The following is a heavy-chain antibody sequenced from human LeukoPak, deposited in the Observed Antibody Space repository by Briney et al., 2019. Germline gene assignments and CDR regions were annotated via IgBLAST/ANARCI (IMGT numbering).Heavy chain of an antibody. Sequence: SETLSLSCTVSGGSISSGGYYWSWIRQHPGKGLEWIGYIYYSGSTYYNPSLKSRVTISVDTSKNQFSLKLSSVTAADTAVYYCARVETTANAFDIWGQGTMVTVSS. CDR1: GGSISSGGYY. CDR3: ARVETTANAFDI. D-gene: IGHD4-11*01. CDR2: IYYSGST. V-gene: IGHV4-31*03. J-gene: IGHJ3*02.